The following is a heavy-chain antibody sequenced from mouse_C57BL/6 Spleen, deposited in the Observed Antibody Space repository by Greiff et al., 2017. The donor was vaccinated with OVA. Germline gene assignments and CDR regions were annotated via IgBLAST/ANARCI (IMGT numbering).Heavy chain of an antibody. J-gene: IGHJ1*03. V-gene: IGHV1-69*01. Sequence: QVQLQQPGAELVMPGASVKLSCKASGYTFTSYWMHWVKQRPGQGLEWIGEIDPSDSYTNYNQKFKGKSTLTVDKSSSTAYMQLSSLTSGDSAGYYCARSGYYGSSYGYWYFDVWGKGTTVTVSS. D-gene: IGHD1-1*01. CDR2: IDPSDSYT. CDR1: GYTFTSYW. CDR3: ARSGYYGSSYGYWYFDV.